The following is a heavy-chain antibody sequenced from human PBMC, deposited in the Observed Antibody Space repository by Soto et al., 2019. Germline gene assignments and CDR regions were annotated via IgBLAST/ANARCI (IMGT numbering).Heavy chain of an antibody. J-gene: IGHJ4*02. V-gene: IGHV3-48*03. CDR1: GFIFSNHE. CDR2: ISSGGKTT. D-gene: IGHD2-15*01. Sequence: DVQVVESGGGLVRPGGSLRLSCAASGFIFSNHEMNWIRQAPGKGLEWVAYISSGGKTTYYADSLKGRFTISRDNGKNSLSLEMNRLRAEDTAMYYCARVGDKCYGLDYWGQGTRVIVSS. CDR3: ARVGDKCYGLDY.